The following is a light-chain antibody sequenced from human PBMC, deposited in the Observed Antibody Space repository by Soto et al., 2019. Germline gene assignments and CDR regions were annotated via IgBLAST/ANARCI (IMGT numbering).Light chain of an antibody. CDR1: SSDVGGYNY. CDR2: EVS. CDR3: SSYRSSSTLEV. J-gene: IGLJ3*02. V-gene: IGLV2-14*01. Sequence: QSALTQPASVSGSPGQSITISCTGTSSDVGGYNYVSWYQQHPGKAPKLMIYEVSNRLSGVSNRFSGSKSGNTASLTISGLQAEDEADYYCSSYRSSSTLEVFGGGTKLTVL.